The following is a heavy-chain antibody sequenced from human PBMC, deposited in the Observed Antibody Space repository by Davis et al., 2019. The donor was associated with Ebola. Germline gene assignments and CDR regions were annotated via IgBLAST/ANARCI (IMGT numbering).Heavy chain of an antibody. CDR3: ARTTRDSGWFIDF. J-gene: IGHJ4*02. V-gene: IGHV4-34*01. Sequence: GSLRLSCAVYGGSFSGYYWSWIRQPPGKGLEWIGEITHGGRTNYSPSLKSRVTMSIDTSKNQFSLKLSSVTAADTAVYYCARTTRDSGWFIDFWGRGTRVTVSS. CDR1: GGSFSGYY. CDR2: ITHGGRT. D-gene: IGHD6-19*01.